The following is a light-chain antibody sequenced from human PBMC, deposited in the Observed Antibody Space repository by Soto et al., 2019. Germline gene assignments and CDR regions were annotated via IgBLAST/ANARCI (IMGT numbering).Light chain of an antibody. V-gene: IGLV2-14*01. Sequence: QSVLTQPASVSGSPGQSIAISCTGTSSDVGGYNYVSWYQQHPGKAPKLMVYDVSNRPSGVSNRFSGSKSGNTASLTISGLQAEYEADYYCSSYTSSSTYVFGPVTEVTV. CDR2: DVS. J-gene: IGLJ1*01. CDR1: SSDVGGYNY. CDR3: SSYTSSSTYV.